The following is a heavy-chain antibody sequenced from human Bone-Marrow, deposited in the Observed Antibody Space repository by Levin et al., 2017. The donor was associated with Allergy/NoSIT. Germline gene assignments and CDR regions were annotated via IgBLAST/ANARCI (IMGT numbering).Heavy chain of an antibody. CDR3: AREGDSGSVFDY. CDR2: IYSGGST. Sequence: GGSLRLSCAASGFTVSSNYMTWVRQAPGKGLEWVSVIYSGGSTYYADSVKGRFTISSDNSKNTLYLQMNSLRAEDTGVYFCAREGDSGSVFDYWGQGTLVTVSS. D-gene: IGHD5-12*01. J-gene: IGHJ4*02. V-gene: IGHV3-66*01. CDR1: GFTVSSNY.